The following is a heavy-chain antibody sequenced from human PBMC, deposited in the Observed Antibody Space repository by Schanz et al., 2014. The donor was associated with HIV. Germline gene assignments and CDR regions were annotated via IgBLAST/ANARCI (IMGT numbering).Heavy chain of an antibody. V-gene: IGHV3-48*02. CDR2: INSDSKGI. J-gene: IGHJ4*02. Sequence: EVQLVESGGGLVQPGGSLRLSCDASGFTFSHYSMNWVRQAPGKGLEWVSYINSDSKGIYFADSVKGRFAISRDNAKNLVFVYMSSLTDADTAVYFCARDAYYKRDRLFVTLFDYWGRGTLVTVSS. D-gene: IGHD1-26*01. CDR1: GFTFSHYS. CDR3: ARDAYYKRDRLFVTLFDY.